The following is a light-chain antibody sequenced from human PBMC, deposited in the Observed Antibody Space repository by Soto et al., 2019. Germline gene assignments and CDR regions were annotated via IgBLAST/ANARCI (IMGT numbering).Light chain of an antibody. CDR1: TSNIGSHY. V-gene: IGLV1-47*01. J-gene: IGLJ1*01. Sequence: VLTQPPSASWTPGQSLTISCSGSTSNIGSHYVYWYQHLPGTAPKVLIVRDGQRPAGVPDRFFGSKSGTSASLAISGLQSEDGADYYCAAWDDSLNGRDVFGSGTKGTV. CDR3: AAWDDSLNGRDV. CDR2: RDG.